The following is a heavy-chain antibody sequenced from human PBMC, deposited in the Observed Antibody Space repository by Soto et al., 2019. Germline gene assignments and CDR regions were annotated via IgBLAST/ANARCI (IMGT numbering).Heavy chain of an antibody. CDR1: GDSISSSRCY. CDR3: ARLTSSRWAWAFDI. D-gene: IGHD2-2*01. Sequence: QLQLQESGPGLVKPSETLSLTCTVSGDSISSSRCYWAWVRQPPGKGLEWIGSFYYGDTTYYTPSLKSRVTISLDTSKNHFSLELSSVTAADTAVYYCARLTSSRWAWAFDIWGQGTKVTVSS. J-gene: IGHJ3*02. CDR2: FYYGDTT. V-gene: IGHV4-39*02.